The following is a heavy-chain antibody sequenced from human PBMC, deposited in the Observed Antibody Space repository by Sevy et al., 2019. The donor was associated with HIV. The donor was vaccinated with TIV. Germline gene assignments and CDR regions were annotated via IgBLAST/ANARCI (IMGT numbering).Heavy chain of an antibody. J-gene: IGHJ6*02. CDR1: GYTFSDSGYY. CDR3: ARESYDFWTGRVDYDYGMDV. D-gene: IGHD3-3*01. V-gene: IGHV1-2*02. CDR2: INPKSGAT. Sequence: ASVKVSCKASGYTFSDSGYYVHWVRQAPGQGLEWMGWINPKSGATNYAQKFQGRVTMTRDMSVSTANMELSRLRSDDTAVYYCARESYDFWTGRVDYDYGMDVWGQRTTVTVSS.